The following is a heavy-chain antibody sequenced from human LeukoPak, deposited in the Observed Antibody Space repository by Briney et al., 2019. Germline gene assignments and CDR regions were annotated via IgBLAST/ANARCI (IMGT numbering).Heavy chain of an antibody. CDR1: GLTFSRYA. Sequence: GGSLRLSCAASGLTFSRYAMHWVRQAPGKGLEYVSVISTNGGVSYYANSVKGRFTVSRDNSKNTLYLQMGSLRAEDMAVYYCARRDTAMGYADYWGQGTLVTVSS. D-gene: IGHD5-18*01. CDR2: ISTNGGVS. CDR3: ARRDTAMGYADY. J-gene: IGHJ4*02. V-gene: IGHV3-64*01.